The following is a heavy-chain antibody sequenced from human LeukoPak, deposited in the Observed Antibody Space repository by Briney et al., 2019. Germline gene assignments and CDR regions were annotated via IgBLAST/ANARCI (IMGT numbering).Heavy chain of an antibody. J-gene: IGHJ4*02. CDR1: GYTFTSYA. D-gene: IGHD1-14*01. CDR3: ARDHPRYPGGEYFDY. CDR2: INAGNGNT. Sequence: ASVKVSCKASGYTFTSYAMHWVRQAPGQRLEWMGWINAGNGNTKYSQKFQGRVTITRDTSASTAYMELSSLRSEDTAVYYCARDHPRYPGGEYFDYWGQGTLVTVSS. V-gene: IGHV1-3*01.